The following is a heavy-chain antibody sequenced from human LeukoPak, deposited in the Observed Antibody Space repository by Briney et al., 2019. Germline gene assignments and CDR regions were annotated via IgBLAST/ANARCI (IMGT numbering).Heavy chain of an antibody. CDR2: ISGGGGST. V-gene: IGHV3-23*01. D-gene: IGHD3-9*01. J-gene: IGHJ4*02. CDR1: GFIFSSYA. Sequence: GGSLRLSCAASGFIFSSYAMSWVRQSPGKGLEWVSAISGGGGSTHYADSVKGRFTISRDNSKNTLYLQMNSLRADDTAVYYCAKFFDILTGSFDSWGQGTLVTVSS. CDR3: AKFFDILTGSFDS.